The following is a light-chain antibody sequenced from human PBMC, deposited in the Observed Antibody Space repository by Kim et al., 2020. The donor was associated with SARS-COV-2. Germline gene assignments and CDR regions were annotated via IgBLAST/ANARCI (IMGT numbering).Light chain of an antibody. CDR3: GTWDSSLSAVV. J-gene: IGLJ2*01. Sequence: GQNVTISCPGSSSTIGNNYVSWYQQLPGTAPKLLIYDNNKRPSVIPDRFSGSKSGTSATLGITGLQTGDEADYYCGTWDSSLSAVVFGGGTQLTVL. CDR1: SSTIGNNY. CDR2: DNN. V-gene: IGLV1-51*01.